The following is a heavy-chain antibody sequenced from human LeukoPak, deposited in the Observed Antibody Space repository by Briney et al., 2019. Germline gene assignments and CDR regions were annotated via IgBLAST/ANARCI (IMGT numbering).Heavy chain of an antibody. V-gene: IGHV1-8*02. Sequence: ASVKVSCKASGYTFTGYYMHWVRQATGQGLEWMGWMNPNSGNTGYAQKFQGRVTMTRNTSISTAYMELSSLRSEDTAVYYCARAEVAGSFDYWGQGTLVTVSS. CDR3: ARAEVAGSFDY. CDR2: MNPNSGNT. J-gene: IGHJ4*02. CDR1: GYTFTGYY. D-gene: IGHD6-19*01.